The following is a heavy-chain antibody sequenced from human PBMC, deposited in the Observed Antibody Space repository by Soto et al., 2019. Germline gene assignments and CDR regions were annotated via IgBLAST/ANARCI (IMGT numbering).Heavy chain of an antibody. D-gene: IGHD3-9*01. J-gene: IGHJ4*02. CDR2: IYYSGST. Sequence: SETLSLTCTVSGGSISSGGYYWSWIRQHPGKGLEWIGYIYYSGSTYYNPSLKSRVTISVDTSKNQLSLKLSSVTAADTAVYYCARAHGYDILTGYYRIYFDYWGQGTLVTVSS. V-gene: IGHV4-31*03. CDR1: GGSISSGGYY. CDR3: ARAHGYDILTGYYRIYFDY.